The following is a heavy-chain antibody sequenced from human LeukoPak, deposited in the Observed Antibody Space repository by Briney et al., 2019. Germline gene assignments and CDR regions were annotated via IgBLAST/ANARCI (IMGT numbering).Heavy chain of an antibody. V-gene: IGHV4-34*01. CDR3: ARKHYSSGYYDY. CDR2: INHSGST. CDR1: GGSFSDYY. J-gene: IGHJ4*02. Sequence: SETLSLTCAVYGGSFSDYYWSWIRQPPRKGLEWIGEINHSGSTNYNPSLKSRVTISVDKSKNQFSLKLTSVTAADTAVYYCARKHYSSGYYDYWGQGTLVTVSS. D-gene: IGHD3-22*01.